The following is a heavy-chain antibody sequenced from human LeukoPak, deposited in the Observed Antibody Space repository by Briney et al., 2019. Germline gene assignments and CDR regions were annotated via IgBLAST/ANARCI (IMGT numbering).Heavy chain of an antibody. Sequence: PGGPLRLSCAASGFTFSSYWMHWVRQAPGRGLVWVSRINSDGSSTSYADSVKGRFTISRDNAKNTLYLQMNSLRAEDTAVYYCARELRIAAAGTYYYYGMDVWGQGPTVTVSS. V-gene: IGHV3-74*01. CDR2: INSDGSST. CDR3: ARELRIAAAGTYYYYGMDV. D-gene: IGHD6-13*01. J-gene: IGHJ6*02. CDR1: GFTFSSYW.